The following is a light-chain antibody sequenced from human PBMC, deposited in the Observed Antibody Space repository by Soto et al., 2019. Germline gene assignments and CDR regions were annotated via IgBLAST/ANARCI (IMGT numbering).Light chain of an antibody. CDR2: DAS. V-gene: IGKV1-5*01. CDR3: QQYNSYPRT. J-gene: IGKJ1*01. CDR1: QSISSW. Sequence: QMVNFLGTLSTYIEDSVTITCLASQSISSWLAWYQQKPGKAPKLLIYDASSLESGVPSRFSGSGSGTEFTLTISSLQPDDFATYYCQQYNSYPRTFGQGTKLDIK.